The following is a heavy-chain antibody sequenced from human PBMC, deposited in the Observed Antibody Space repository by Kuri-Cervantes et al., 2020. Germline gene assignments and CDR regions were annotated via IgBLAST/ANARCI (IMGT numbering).Heavy chain of an antibody. D-gene: IGHD3-3*01. CDR1: GYTFTSYY. J-gene: IGHJ6*02. Sequence: ASVKVSCKASGYTFTSYYMHWVRQAPGQGLEWMGIINPSGGSTSYAQKFQGRVTMTRDTSTSTVYMELSSLSSEDTAVDYCATGSWHYDFWSGDYYYGMDVWGQGTTVTVSS. CDR3: ATGSWHYDFWSGDYYYGMDV. V-gene: IGHV1-46*03. CDR2: INPSGGST.